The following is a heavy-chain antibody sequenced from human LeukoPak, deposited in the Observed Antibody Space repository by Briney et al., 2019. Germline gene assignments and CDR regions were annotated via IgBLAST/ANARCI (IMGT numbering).Heavy chain of an antibody. V-gene: IGHV1-24*01. CDR2: FEPVDGET. J-gene: IGHJ4*02. Sequence: ASVKVSYKVSGYSLTQLSMHWVRQGIGRGLEWMGGFEPVDGETIYAQKFQGSVTMTENKSTDTAYMELSSLRSDDTAVYYCAILLEDYAFSTGSAKDYWGQGPLVTVSS. CDR1: GYSLTQLS. CDR3: AILLEDYAFSTGSAKDY. D-gene: IGHD3-3*01.